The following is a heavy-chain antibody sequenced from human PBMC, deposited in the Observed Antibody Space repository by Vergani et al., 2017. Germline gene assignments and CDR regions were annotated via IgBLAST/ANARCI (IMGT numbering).Heavy chain of an antibody. Sequence: QVQLVQSGAEVKKPGASVKVSCKASGYTFTSYGISWVRQAPGQGLEWMGWISAYNGNTNHAQKLQGRVTMTTDTSTSTAYMELRSLRADDTAVYYCAXDGDDRYCTNGVCYLDYWGQGTLVTVSS. CDR1: GYTFTSYG. D-gene: IGHD2-8*01. J-gene: IGHJ4*02. CDR3: AXDGDDRYCTNGVCYLDY. CDR2: ISAYNGNT. V-gene: IGHV1-18*01.